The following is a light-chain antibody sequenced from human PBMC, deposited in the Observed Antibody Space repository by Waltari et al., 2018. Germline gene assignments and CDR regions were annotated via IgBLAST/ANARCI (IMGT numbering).Light chain of an antibody. CDR3: QQSTDYPLT. J-gene: IGKJ4*01. CDR1: QDIRSA. Sequence: AIQLTQSPSSLSASVGDRVTITCRASQDIRSAVVWYQQKPGKPPRLLIYDASSLESEVPSRFSGSGSGTDFTLTVDSLQPEDFAIYYCQQSTDYPLTFGGGTRV. CDR2: DAS. V-gene: IGKV1D-13*01.